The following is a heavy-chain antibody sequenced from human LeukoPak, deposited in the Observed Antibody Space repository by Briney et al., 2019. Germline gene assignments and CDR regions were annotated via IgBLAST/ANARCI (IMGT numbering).Heavy chain of an antibody. V-gene: IGHV1-8*01. D-gene: IGHD3-10*01. Sequence: ASVKVSCKASGYTFTSYDINWVRQATGQGLEWMGWMNPNSGNTGYAQKFQGRVTMTRNTSISTAYMELSSLRSEDTAVYYCARARVPGSYSPKGPFDYWGQGTLVAVSS. CDR2: MNPNSGNT. CDR3: ARARVPGSYSPKGPFDY. J-gene: IGHJ4*02. CDR1: GYTFTSYD.